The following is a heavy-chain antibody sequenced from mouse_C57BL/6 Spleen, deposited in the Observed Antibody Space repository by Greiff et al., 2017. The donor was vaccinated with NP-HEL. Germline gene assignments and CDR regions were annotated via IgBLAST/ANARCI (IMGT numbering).Heavy chain of an antibody. D-gene: IGHD6-1*01. Sequence: EVQLQESGPGLVKPSQSLSLTCSVTGYSITSGYYWNWIRQFPGNKLEWMGYISYDGSNNYNPSLKNRISITRDTSKNQFFLKLNSVTTEDTATYYCARTSTLSRGAMDYWGQGTSVTVSS. J-gene: IGHJ4*01. CDR2: ISYDGSN. CDR1: GYSITSGYY. CDR3: ARTSTLSRGAMDY. V-gene: IGHV3-6*01.